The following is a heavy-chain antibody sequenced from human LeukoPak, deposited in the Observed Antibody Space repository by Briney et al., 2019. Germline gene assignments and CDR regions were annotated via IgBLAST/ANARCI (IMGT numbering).Heavy chain of an antibody. D-gene: IGHD3-3*01. CDR3: TSGLYYDSWSDLFDY. CDR1: AFTFGVYA. V-gene: IGHV3-49*04. Sequence: GGSLTLSCPPSAFTFGVYAMGWARQAPGKGTGWEGLIRRKGNGGTTEYAASVKGRVTISRDDSKSIAYLQMNSLKTEDTAVYYCTSGLYYDSWSDLFDYWGQGTLVTVSS. CDR2: IRRKGNGGTT. J-gene: IGHJ4*02.